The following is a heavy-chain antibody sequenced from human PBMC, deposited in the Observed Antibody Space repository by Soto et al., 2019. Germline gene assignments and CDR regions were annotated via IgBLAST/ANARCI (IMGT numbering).Heavy chain of an antibody. CDR1: GFTFSSYA. J-gene: IGHJ1*01. D-gene: IGHD3-22*01. V-gene: IGHV3-64D*08. CDR2: ISSNGGST. Sequence: GGSLRLSCSASGFTFSSYAMHWVRQAPGKGLEYVSAISSNGGSTYYADSVKGRFTISRDNSKNTLYLQMSSLRAEDTAVYYCVKKSPMIVVGAQHWGQGTLVTVSS. CDR3: VKKSPMIVVGAQH.